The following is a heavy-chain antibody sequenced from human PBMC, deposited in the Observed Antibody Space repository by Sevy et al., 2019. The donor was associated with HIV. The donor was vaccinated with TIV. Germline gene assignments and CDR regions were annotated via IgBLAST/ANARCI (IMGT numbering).Heavy chain of an antibody. CDR3: ARLSVYYYDSSGYYTTGHAFDI. Sequence: GGSLRLSCAASGFTFSEFGMHWVRQAPGKGLEWVAVISHDGRNNKYNADSVKGRFTISRDNSKNTLYLQMNSLRAEDTAVYYCARLSVYYYDSSGYYTTGHAFDIWGQGTMVTVSS. CDR2: ISHDGRNNK. V-gene: IGHV3-30*14. J-gene: IGHJ3*02. CDR1: GFTFSEFG. D-gene: IGHD3-22*01.